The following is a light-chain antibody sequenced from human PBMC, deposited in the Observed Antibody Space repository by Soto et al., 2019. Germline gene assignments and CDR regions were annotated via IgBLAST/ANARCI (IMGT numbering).Light chain of an antibody. CDR2: DAS. Sequence: AIQLTQSPSSLSASVGDRVTITCRASQGISSALAWYQQKPGKAPKLLIYDASSLESGVQSRFSGSGSGTEFTLTISSLQPEDFATYYCKQSYRFPRTFGQGTRLEIK. V-gene: IGKV1-13*02. J-gene: IGKJ5*01. CDR1: QGISSA. CDR3: KQSYRFPRT.